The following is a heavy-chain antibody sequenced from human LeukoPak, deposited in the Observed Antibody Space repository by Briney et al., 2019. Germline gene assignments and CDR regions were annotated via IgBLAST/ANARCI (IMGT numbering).Heavy chain of an antibody. CDR1: GFTFSSYG. D-gene: IGHD1-26*01. V-gene: IGHV3-30*02. Sequence: GGSLRLSCAASGFTFSSYGMHWVRQAPGKGLERVAFIRYDGSNKYYADSVKGRFTISRDNSKNTLYLQMNSLRAEDTAVYYCARAYTPSGSYWGRLDYWGQGTLVTVSS. J-gene: IGHJ4*02. CDR2: IRYDGSNK. CDR3: ARAYTPSGSYWGRLDY.